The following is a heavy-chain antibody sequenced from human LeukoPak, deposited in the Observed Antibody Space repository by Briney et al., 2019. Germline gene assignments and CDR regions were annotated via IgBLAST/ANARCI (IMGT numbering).Heavy chain of an antibody. CDR1: GGSISRSSYY. CDR3: AGKYCSSTSCYDAFDI. V-gene: IGHV4-39*07. Sequence: SETLSLTCTVSGGSISRSSYYWGWIRQPPGKGLECIGSIYYSGSTYYNPSLKSRVTISVGTSKNQFSLRLSSVTAADTAVYYCAGKYCSSTSCYDAFDIWGQGTMVTVSS. D-gene: IGHD2-2*01. J-gene: IGHJ3*02. CDR2: IYYSGST.